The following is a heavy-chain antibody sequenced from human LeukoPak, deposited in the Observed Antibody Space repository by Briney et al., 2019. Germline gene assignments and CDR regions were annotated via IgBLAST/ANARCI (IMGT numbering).Heavy chain of an antibody. Sequence: ASVKVSCKATGYTFSDYYMHWVRQAPGQGLEWMGWINPNSGGTNYAQKFQGRITMTRDTSISTAYMELSRLRSDDTAVYYCARDLDTSGWYVGKWGQGTLVTVSS. J-gene: IGHJ4*02. CDR2: INPNSGGT. CDR1: GYTFSDYY. V-gene: IGHV1-2*02. D-gene: IGHD6-19*01. CDR3: ARDLDTSGWYVGK.